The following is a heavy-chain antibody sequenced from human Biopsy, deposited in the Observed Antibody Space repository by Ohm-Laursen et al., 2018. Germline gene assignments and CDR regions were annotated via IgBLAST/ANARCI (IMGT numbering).Heavy chain of an antibody. J-gene: IGHJ4*02. V-gene: IGHV4-59*11. D-gene: IGHD4-23*01. CDR1: GGSFTGHY. CDR3: ARGSNDFGGLYFPR. CDR2: ISHTGYT. Sequence: ETLSLTCTVSGGSFTGHYWTWIRQPPGKGLEWIGHISHTGYTSYNASLKSRVTISVDTSRNHFSLRLSSLTAADTAVYYCARGSNDFGGLYFPRWGQGTLLTVSS.